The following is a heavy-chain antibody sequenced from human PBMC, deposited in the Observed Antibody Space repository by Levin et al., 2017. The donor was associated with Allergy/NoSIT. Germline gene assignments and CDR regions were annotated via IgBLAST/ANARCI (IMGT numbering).Heavy chain of an antibody. Sequence: LSLTCAASGFTFSSYGMHWVRQAPGKGLEWVAVISYDGSNKYYADSVKGRFTISRDNSKNTLYLQMNSLRAEDTAVYYCAKDSRGGSSSWYLTWAGNYQRSGYGMDVWGQGTTVTVSS. CDR2: ISYDGSNK. D-gene: IGHD6-13*01. CDR3: AKDSRGGSSSWYLTWAGNYQRSGYGMDV. J-gene: IGHJ6*02. V-gene: IGHV3-30*18. CDR1: GFTFSSYG.